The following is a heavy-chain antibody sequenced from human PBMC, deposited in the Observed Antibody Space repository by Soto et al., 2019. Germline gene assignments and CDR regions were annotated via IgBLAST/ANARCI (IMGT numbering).Heavy chain of an antibody. CDR1: GFTVSSNY. J-gene: IGHJ6*02. Sequence: GGSLILSCAASGFTVSSNYMSWVRQAPGKGLEWVSVIYSGGSTYYADSVKGRFTISRDNSKNTLYLQMNSLRAEDTAVYYCARGKGYYYGMDVWGQGTTVTVSS. CDR2: IYSGGST. V-gene: IGHV3-53*01. CDR3: ARGKGYYYGMDV.